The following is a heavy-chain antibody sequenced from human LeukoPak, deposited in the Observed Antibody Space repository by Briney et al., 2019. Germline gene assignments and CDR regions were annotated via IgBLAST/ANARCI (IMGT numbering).Heavy chain of an antibody. J-gene: IGHJ4*02. Sequence: PGRSLRLSCAASGFTFSSYAMHWVRQAPGKGLEWVSLIYSGGGTYYADSVKGRFTISRDNSKNTLYLQMSSLRADDTAVYYCGRVRGGYCSSSSCSDYWGQGTLVTVSS. V-gene: IGHV3-53*01. CDR2: IYSGGGT. D-gene: IGHD2-2*03. CDR1: GFTFSSYA. CDR3: GRVRGGYCSSSSCSDY.